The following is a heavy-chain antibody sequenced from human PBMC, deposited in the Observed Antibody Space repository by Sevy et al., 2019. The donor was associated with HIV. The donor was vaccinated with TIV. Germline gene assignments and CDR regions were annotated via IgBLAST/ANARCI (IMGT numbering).Heavy chain of an antibody. V-gene: IGHV3-30-3*01. Sequence: GGSLRLSCAASVFAFSSHAMHWVRQAPGKGLEWVAVISYEGSETFYAASVEGRFTISRDNSKNILSLQINSLRPEDTAVYYCARDGGYSIKWYPLYWGHGTLVTVSS. D-gene: IGHD1-26*01. CDR2: ISYEGSET. CDR1: VFAFSSHA. J-gene: IGHJ4*01. CDR3: ARDGGYSIKWYPLY.